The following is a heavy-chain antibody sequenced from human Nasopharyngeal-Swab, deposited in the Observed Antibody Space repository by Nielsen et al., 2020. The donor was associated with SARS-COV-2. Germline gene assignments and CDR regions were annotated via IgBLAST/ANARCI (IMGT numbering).Heavy chain of an antibody. CDR2: ISASGGST. V-gene: IGHV3-23*01. CDR3: AKDDVVRGDAFDI. D-gene: IGHD3-10*01. Sequence: GGSLRLSCIASGFTFNIYAMAWVRRTPGRGLQWVSGISASGGSTYYTDSVKGRFAVSRDNSRNTLYLQMHSLRVADTALYYCAKDDVVRGDAFDIWGQGTMVTVSS. CDR1: GFTFNIYA. J-gene: IGHJ3*02.